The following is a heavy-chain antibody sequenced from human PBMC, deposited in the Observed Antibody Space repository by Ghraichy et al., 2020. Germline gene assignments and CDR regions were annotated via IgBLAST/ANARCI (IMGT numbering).Heavy chain of an antibody. V-gene: IGHV1-2*04. CDR1: GYTFTGYY. Sequence: ASVKVSCKASGYTFTGYYMHWVRQAPGQGLEWMGWINPNSGGTNYAQKFQGWVTMTRDTSISTAYMELSRLRSDDTAVYYCAREGVYYYDSSGYDYWGQGTLVTVSS. J-gene: IGHJ4*02. D-gene: IGHD3-22*01. CDR2: INPNSGGT. CDR3: AREGVYYYDSSGYDY.